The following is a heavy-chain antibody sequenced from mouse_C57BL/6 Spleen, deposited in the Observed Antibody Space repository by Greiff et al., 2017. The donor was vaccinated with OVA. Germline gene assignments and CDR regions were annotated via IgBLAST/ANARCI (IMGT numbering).Heavy chain of an antibody. Sequence: QVQLKQPGAELVKPGASVKLSCKASGYTFTSYWMQWVKQRPGQGLEWIGEIDPSDSYTNYNQKFKGKATLTVDTSSSTAYMQLSSLTSEDSAVYYGARRGYGSSSPFDYWGQGTTLTVSS. CDR1: GYTFTSYW. CDR3: ARRGYGSSSPFDY. J-gene: IGHJ2*01. CDR2: IDPSDSYT. V-gene: IGHV1-50*01. D-gene: IGHD1-1*01.